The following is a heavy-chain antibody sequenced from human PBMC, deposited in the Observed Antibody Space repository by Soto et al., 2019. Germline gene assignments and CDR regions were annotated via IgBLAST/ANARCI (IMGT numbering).Heavy chain of an antibody. Sequence: QVQLVQSGAEVKKPGSSVKVSCKASGGTFSSYAISWVPQAPGQGLEWMGGIIPIFGTANYAQQFQGRVTITADESTSTAYMELSSLRSEDTAVYYCARELSEGYSGYDYYYGMDVWGQGTTVTVSS. D-gene: IGHD5-12*01. V-gene: IGHV1-69*01. CDR3: ARELSEGYSGYDYYYGMDV. CDR1: GGTFSSYA. CDR2: IIPIFGTA. J-gene: IGHJ6*02.